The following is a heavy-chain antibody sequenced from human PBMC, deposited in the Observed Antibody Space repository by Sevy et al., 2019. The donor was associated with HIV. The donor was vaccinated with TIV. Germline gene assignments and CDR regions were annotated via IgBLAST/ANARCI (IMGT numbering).Heavy chain of an antibody. Sequence: GGSLRLSCAASGFTFSSYWMSWVRQAPGKGLEWVANIKQDGSEKYYVYSVKGRFTISRDNAKNSLYLQMNSLRAEDTAVYYCARDGGYNWNDGNYDYWGQGTLVTVSS. CDR3: ARDGGYNWNDGNYDY. J-gene: IGHJ4*02. D-gene: IGHD1-1*01. CDR2: IKQDGSEK. V-gene: IGHV3-7*01. CDR1: GFTFSSYW.